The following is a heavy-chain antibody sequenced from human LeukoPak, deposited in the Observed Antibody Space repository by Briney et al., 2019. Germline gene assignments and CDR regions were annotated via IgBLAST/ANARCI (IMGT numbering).Heavy chain of an antibody. V-gene: IGHV3-30*07. Sequence: PGGSLRLSCAASGFTFSSYAMHWVRQAPGKGLEWVAVISYDGSNKYYADSVKGRFTISRDNSKNTLYLQMNSLRAEDAAVYYCAKDATTVITSDFDYWAREPWSPSPQ. D-gene: IGHD4-17*01. CDR1: GFTFSSYA. CDR2: ISYDGSNK. CDR3: AKDATTVITSDFDY. J-gene: IGHJ4*02.